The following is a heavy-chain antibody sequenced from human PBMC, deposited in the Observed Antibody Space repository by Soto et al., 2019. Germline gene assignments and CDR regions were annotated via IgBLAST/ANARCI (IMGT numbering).Heavy chain of an antibody. CDR1: GGSISSSSYY. D-gene: IGHD3-22*01. V-gene: IGHV4-39*01. Sequence: SETLSLTCTVSGGSISSSSYYWGWIRQPPGKGLEWIGSIYYSGSTCYNPSLKSRVTISVDTSKNQFSLKLSSVTAADTAVYYCARGYYYDSLAFDIWGQGTMVTVS. J-gene: IGHJ3*02. CDR2: IYYSGST. CDR3: ARGYYYDSLAFDI.